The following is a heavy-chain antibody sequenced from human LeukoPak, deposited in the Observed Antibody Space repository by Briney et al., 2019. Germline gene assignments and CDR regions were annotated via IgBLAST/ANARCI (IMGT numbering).Heavy chain of an antibody. D-gene: IGHD3-16*02. CDR3: ARGGDYVWGSYRQAFDY. Sequence: SETLSVTCTVSGGSISSSSYYWGWIRQPPGKGLEWIGSIYYSGSTYYNPSLKSRVTISVDTSKNQFPLKLSSVTAADTAVYYCARGGDYVWGSYRQAFDYWGQGTLVTVSS. CDR2: IYYSGST. V-gene: IGHV4-39*06. CDR1: GGSISSSSYY. J-gene: IGHJ4*02.